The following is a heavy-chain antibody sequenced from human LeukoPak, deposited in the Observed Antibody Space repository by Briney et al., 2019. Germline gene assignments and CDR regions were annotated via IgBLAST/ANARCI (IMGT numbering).Heavy chain of an antibody. CDR2: IYYSGST. CDR1: GGSISSYY. V-gene: IGHV4-59*08. J-gene: IGHJ4*02. Sequence: SETLSLTCTVSGGSISSYYWSWIRQPPGKGLEWIGYIYYSGSTNYNPSPKSRVTISVDTSKNQFSLKLSSVTAADTAVYYCAGADYGDYPDYWGQGTLVTVSS. D-gene: IGHD4-17*01. CDR3: AGADYGDYPDY.